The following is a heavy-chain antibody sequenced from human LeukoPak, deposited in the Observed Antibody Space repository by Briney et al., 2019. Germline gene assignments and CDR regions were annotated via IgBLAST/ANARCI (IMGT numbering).Heavy chain of an antibody. CDR2: IYSGGST. V-gene: IGHV3-53*01. CDR3: ARDLSNSGYFDY. CDR1: GFTVSSNY. J-gene: IGHJ4*02. Sequence: AGGSLRLSRAGSGFTVSSNYMSWVRQAPGKGLEWVSVIYSGGSTYYADSVKGRFTISRDNSKNTLYLQMNSLRAEDTAVYYCARDLSNSGYFDYWGQGTLVTVSS. D-gene: IGHD1-1*01.